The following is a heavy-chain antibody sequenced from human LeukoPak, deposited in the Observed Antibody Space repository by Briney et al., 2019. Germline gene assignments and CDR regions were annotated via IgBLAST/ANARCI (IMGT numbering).Heavy chain of an antibody. CDR1: GYSFTSYW. CDR2: IYPGDSDT. J-gene: IGHJ3*02. V-gene: IGHV5-51*01. Sequence: GESLQISCKGSGYSFTSYWIGWVRQMPGKGLEWMGIIYPGDSDTRYSPSFQGQVTISADKSISTAYLQWSSLKASDTAMYYCARHWPTLGYAFDIWGQGTMVTVSS. CDR3: ARHWPTLGYAFDI.